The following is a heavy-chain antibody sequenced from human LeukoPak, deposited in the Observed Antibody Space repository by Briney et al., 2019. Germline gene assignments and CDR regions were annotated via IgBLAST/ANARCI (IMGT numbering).Heavy chain of an antibody. CDR1: GGSISSYY. D-gene: IGHD1-26*01. CDR3: ARDQSGSYPVPLYYFDY. CDR2: IYTSGST. Sequence: SETLSLTCTVSGGSISSYYWSWIRQPAGKGLEWVGRIYTSGSTNYNPSLKSRVTMSVDTSKNQFSLKLSSVTAADTAVYYCARDQSGSYPVPLYYFDYWGQGTLVTVSS. J-gene: IGHJ4*02. V-gene: IGHV4-4*07.